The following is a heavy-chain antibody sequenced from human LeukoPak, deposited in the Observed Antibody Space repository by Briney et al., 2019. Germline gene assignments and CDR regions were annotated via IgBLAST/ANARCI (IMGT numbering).Heavy chain of an antibody. D-gene: IGHD1-14*01. CDR1: GGSISSYY. Sequence: PSETLSLTCTVSGGSISSYYWSWIRQPPGKGLEWIGYIYYSGSTNYNPSLKSRVTISVDTSKNQFSLKLSSVTAADTAVYYCASGGPPEHYYYYMDVWGKGTTVTVSS. CDR2: IYYSGST. CDR3: ASGGPPEHYYYYMDV. V-gene: IGHV4-59*08. J-gene: IGHJ6*03.